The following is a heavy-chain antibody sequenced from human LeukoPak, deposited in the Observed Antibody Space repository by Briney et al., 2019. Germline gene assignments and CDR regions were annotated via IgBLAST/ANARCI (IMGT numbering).Heavy chain of an antibody. CDR2: IKLDGSEK. CDR1: GFTVSSNY. Sequence: GESLRLSCAASGFTVSSNYMSWVRQTPGKGLEWVANIKLDGSEKNYVDSVKGRFTISRDNTKNSLYLQMNSLRAEDTAVFYCARDQYDTWSRRGNFDSWGQGTLVIVSS. J-gene: IGHJ4*02. D-gene: IGHD3-3*01. V-gene: IGHV3-7*03. CDR3: ARDQYDTWSRRGNFDS.